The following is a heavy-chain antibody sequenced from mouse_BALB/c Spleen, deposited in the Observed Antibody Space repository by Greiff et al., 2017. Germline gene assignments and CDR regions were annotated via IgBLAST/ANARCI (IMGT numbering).Heavy chain of an antibody. D-gene: IGHD2-4*01. CDR1: GFAFSSYD. CDR3: ARSGAMITRNAMDD. V-gene: IGHV5-12-1*01. Sequence: EVMLVESGGGLVKPGGSLKLSCAASGFAFSSYDMSWVRQTPEKRLEWVAYISSGGGSTYYPDTVKGRFTISRDNAKNTLYLQMSSLKSEDTAMYYWARSGAMITRNAMDDWGQGTSVTVSS. CDR2: ISSGGGST. J-gene: IGHJ4*01.